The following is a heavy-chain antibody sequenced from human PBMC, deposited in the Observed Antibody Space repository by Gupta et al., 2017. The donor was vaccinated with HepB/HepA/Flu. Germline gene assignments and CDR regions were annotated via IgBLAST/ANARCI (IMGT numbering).Heavy chain of an antibody. CDR1: GSTFSNYA. D-gene: IGHD2-2*01. CDR3: ARGSRQSCSSRRCYPLDS. V-gene: IGHV3-23*01. J-gene: IGHJ4*02. Sequence: EVQLLQSAGASVQPGESLRLSCTASGSTFSNYAMSWVRQTPGKGLEWVSAMAGSDGGTYHADSVRGRFTISRDNSKNTLYLQMNSLRAEDTAIYFCARGSRQSCSSRRCYPLDSWGQGTRVTVSA. CDR2: MAGSDGGT.